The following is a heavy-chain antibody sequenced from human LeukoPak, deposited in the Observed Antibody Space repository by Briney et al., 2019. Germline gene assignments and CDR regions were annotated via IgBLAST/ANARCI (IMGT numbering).Heavy chain of an antibody. CDR2: ISSTDDYT. CDR3: ASGPYCSSSSCYAGIGY. Sequence: GGSLRLSCAASGFTFTDYSMGWIRQAPGKGLEWLSYISSTDDYTNYAPSVKGRFTISRDNTKKSVYLQMNSLRVEDTAVYYCASGPYCSSSSCYAGIGYWGQGSLVTVSS. V-gene: IGHV3-11*03. D-gene: IGHD2-2*01. J-gene: IGHJ4*02. CDR1: GFTFTDYS.